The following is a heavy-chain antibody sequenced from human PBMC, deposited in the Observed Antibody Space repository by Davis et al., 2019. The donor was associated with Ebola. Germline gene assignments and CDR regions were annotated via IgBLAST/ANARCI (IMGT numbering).Heavy chain of an antibody. CDR1: GFTFSNAW. V-gene: IGHV3-15*07. D-gene: IGHD5-12*01. J-gene: IGHJ4*02. CDR3: TTVAREGDY. CDR2: IKNKTDGGTT. Sequence: GESLKISCAASGFTFSNAWMNWVRQAPGKGLEWVGRIKNKTDGGTTDYAAPVKGRFTISRDDSKNTLYLQMNSLKTEDTAVYYCTTVAREGDYWGQGTLVTVSS.